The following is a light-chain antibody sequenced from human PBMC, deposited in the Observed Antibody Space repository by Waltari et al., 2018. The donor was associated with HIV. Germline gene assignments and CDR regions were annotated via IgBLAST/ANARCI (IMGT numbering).Light chain of an antibody. CDR1: NYNIGRNT. CDR3: AAWADSLNGPV. CDR2: NNN. V-gene: IGLV1-44*01. J-gene: IGLJ3*02. Sequence: QSVLIQPPSASGTPGQRVSISCSVSNYNIGRNTDTWYQYSQGPAPKLLIYNNNQRPSGVPDRFSGSKSGTSASRAISGLQSEDEADYCCAAWADSLNGPVFGGGTKLTVL.